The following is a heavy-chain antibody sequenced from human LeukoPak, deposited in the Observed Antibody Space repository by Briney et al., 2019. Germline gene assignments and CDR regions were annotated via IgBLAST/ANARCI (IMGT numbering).Heavy chain of an antibody. CDR1: GGFITSSFY. V-gene: IGHV4-59*01. CDR3: ARASVLLSADY. D-gene: IGHD3-16*01. CDR2: VYNSGGT. J-gene: IGHJ4*02. Sequence: SETLSLTCTVSGGFITSSFYWSWIRQSPGKGLEWIGYVYNSGGTKYNPSLKSRLTISVDTSKNQFSLNLSSVTAADTAVYYCARASVLLSADYWGQGTLVTVSS.